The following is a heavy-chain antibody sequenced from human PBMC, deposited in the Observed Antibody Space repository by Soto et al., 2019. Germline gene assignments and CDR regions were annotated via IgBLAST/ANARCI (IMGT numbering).Heavy chain of an antibody. D-gene: IGHD3-16*02. V-gene: IGHV1-69*13. J-gene: IGHJ2*01. CDR2: IIPIFGTA. CDR1: GGTFSSYA. CDR3: AREPLSTDVYWYFDL. Sequence: SVKVSCKASGGTFSSYAISWVRQAPGQGLEWMGGIIPIFGTANYAQKFQGRVTITADESTSTAYMELSSLRSEDTAVYYCAREPLSTDVYWYFDLWGRGTLVTVSS.